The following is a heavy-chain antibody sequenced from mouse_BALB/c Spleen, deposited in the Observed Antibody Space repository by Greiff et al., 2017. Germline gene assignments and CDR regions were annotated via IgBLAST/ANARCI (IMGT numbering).Heavy chain of an antibody. V-gene: IGHV1-63*02. CDR2: IYPGGGYT. CDR3: AREEYYYGSSWYFDV. CDR1: GYTFTNYW. J-gene: IGHJ1*01. D-gene: IGHD1-1*01. Sequence: VKLQESGAELVRPGTSVKISCKASGYTFTNYWLGWVKQRPGHGLEWIGDIYPGGGYTNYNEKFKGKATLTADTSSSTAYMQLSSLTSEDSAVYFCAREEYYYGSSWYFDVWGAGTTVTVSS.